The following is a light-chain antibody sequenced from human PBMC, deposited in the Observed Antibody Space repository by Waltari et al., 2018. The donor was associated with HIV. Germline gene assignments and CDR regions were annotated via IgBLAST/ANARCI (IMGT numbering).Light chain of an antibody. CDR2: DVS. J-gene: IGLJ2*01. V-gene: IGLV2-11*01. Sequence: SALTQPRSVSGSPGQSVTISCTGTSCDVGGSTYSSWYQQHPGKAPKLMIYDVSKRPSGVPDRFSGSKSGNTAALTISGLQAEDEADYYCCSYAGSYTHVVFGGGTKLTVL. CDR3: CSYAGSYTHVV. CDR1: SCDVGGSTY.